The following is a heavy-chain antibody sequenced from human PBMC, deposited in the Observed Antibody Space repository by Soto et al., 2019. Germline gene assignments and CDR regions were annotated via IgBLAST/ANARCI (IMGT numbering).Heavy chain of an antibody. CDR1: GDSISSSY. Sequence: SETLSLTCTVSGDSISSSYWSWVRQVPGKGLEWLGYIYYSGSSNYKPSLRNRVTMSVDTSKNQFSLKLASVTAAATAVYSWAREKVAGLFDYGAKGTRVTVSS. CDR3: AREKVAGLFDY. J-gene: IGHJ4*02. V-gene: IGHV4-59*01. CDR2: IYYSGSS. D-gene: IGHD6-19*01.